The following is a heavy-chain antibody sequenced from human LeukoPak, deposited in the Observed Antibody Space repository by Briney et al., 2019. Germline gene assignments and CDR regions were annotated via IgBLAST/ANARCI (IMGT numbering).Heavy chain of an antibody. V-gene: IGHV3-30*02. D-gene: IGHD6-19*01. CDR1: RFTFSSYG. CDR2: IRYDGSNK. CDR3: ANLGGKQWPVHVDY. J-gene: IGHJ4*02. Sequence: GGSLRLSCAASRFTFSSYGMHWVRQAPGKGLEWVAFIRYDGSNKYYADSVKGRFTISRDNSKNTLYLQMNSLRAEDTAVYYCANLGGKQWPVHVDYWGQGTLVTVSS.